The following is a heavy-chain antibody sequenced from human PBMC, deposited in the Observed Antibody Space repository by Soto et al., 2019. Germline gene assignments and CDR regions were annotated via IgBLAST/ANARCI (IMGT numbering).Heavy chain of an antibody. D-gene: IGHD4-17*01. CDR3: ARDVYGRGYFDY. CDR1: GGSISSGGYS. CDR2: IYHSGST. V-gene: IGHV4-30-2*01. Sequence: SETLSLTCAVSGGSISSGGYSWSWIRQPPGKGLEWIGYIYHSGSTYYNPSLKSRVTISVDRSKNQFSLKLSSVTAADTAVYYCARDVYGRGYFDYWGQGTLVTVS. J-gene: IGHJ4*02.